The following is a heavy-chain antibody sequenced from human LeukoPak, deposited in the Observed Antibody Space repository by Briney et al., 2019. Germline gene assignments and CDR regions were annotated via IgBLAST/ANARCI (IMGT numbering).Heavy chain of an antibody. D-gene: IGHD1-26*01. CDR1: GFTFSSYA. V-gene: IGHV3-30*04. CDR3: AKEYSGTFSPFPSYFDY. J-gene: IGHJ4*02. CDR2: ISYDGSNK. Sequence: GGSLRLSCAASGFTFSSYAMHWVRQAPGKGLEWVAVISYDGSNKYYADSVKGRFTISRDNSKNTLYLQMNSLRVEDTAVYFCAKEYSGTFSPFPSYFDYWGQGTLVTVSS.